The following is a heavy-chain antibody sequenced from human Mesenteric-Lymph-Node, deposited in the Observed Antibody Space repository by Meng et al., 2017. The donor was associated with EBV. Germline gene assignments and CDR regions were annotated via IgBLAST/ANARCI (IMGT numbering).Heavy chain of an antibody. CDR2: INHSGST. CDR3: AREARSSGYHPGIGP. J-gene: IGHJ5*02. D-gene: IGHD3-22*01. V-gene: IGHV4-34*02. CDR1: GGFFSGYY. Sequence: QVQLQQWGAGLLKLSEXLSLTCPVYGGFFSGYYWSWIRQSPGKGLEWIGEINHSGSTNYNPSLKSRVTISVDTSKNQFSLKLTSVTAADTAVYYCAREARSSGYHPGIGPWGQGTLVTVSS.